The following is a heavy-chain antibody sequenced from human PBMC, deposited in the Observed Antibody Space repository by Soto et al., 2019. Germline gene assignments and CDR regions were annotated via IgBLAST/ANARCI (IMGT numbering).Heavy chain of an antibody. J-gene: IGHJ4*02. CDR3: ASGSQTFDY. CDR2: ISYDGSNK. V-gene: IGHV3-30-3*01. D-gene: IGHD2-15*01. CDR1: GFTFSSYA. Sequence: QVQLVESGGGVVQPGRSLRLSCAASGFTFSSYAMHWVRQAPGKGLEWVAVISYDGSNKYYADSVKGRFTISRDNSKNTLYLQMNSLRAEDTAVYYCASGSQTFDYWGQGTLVTVSS.